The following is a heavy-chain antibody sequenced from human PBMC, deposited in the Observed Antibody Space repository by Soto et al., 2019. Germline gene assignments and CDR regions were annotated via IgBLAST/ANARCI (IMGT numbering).Heavy chain of an antibody. V-gene: IGHV3-48*02. D-gene: IGHD3-10*01. CDR1: GFTFSSYS. J-gene: IGHJ5*02. CDR2: ISSSSSTI. CDR3: ARVRYYVSGRTTYKGNWLDP. Sequence: GGSLRLSCAASGFTFSSYSMNWVRQAPGKGLEWVSYISSSSSTIYYADSVKGRFTISRDNAKNSLYLQMNSLRDEDTAVYYCARVRYYVSGRTTYKGNWLDPWGQRTLVTVSS.